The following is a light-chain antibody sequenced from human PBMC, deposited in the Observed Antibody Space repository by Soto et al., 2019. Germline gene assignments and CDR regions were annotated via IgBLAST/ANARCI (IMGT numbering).Light chain of an antibody. J-gene: IGLJ1*01. CDR2: EVN. V-gene: IGLV2-14*01. Sequence: QSALTQPASVSGSPRQSITISCTGASSDVGSYTYVSWYQQHPGKAPKLMIYEVNNRPSGVSNRFSGSKSGNTASLTISGLQAEDEADYYCSSYTRSSTLYVFGTGTKVTVL. CDR1: SSDVGSYTY. CDR3: SSYTRSSTLYV.